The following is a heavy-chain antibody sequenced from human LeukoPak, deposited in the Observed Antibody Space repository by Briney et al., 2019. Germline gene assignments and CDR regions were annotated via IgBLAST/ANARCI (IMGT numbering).Heavy chain of an antibody. CDR2: IYTSGST. Sequence: SETLSLTCTVSGDSISRYCWSWIRQPAGKGLEWIGRIYTSGSTNYNPSLKSRVTMSIDTSKNQFSLKLSSVTAADTAVYYCASYDFWSGYDAFDIWGQGTMVTVTS. CDR1: GDSISRYC. CDR3: ASYDFWSGYDAFDI. D-gene: IGHD3-3*01. V-gene: IGHV4-4*07. J-gene: IGHJ3*02.